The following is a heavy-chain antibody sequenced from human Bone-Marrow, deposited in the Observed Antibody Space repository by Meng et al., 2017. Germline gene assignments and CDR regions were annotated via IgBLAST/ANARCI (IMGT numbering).Heavy chain of an antibody. J-gene: IGHJ4*02. CDR2: IRSKAYGGTT. CDR3: TTVEVVVITTGGSN. V-gene: IGHV3-49*04. CDR1: GFTFSSYA. D-gene: IGHD3-22*01. Sequence: GESLKISCAASGFTFSSYAMSWVRQAPGKGLEWVGFIRSKAYGGTTEYAASVKGRFTISRDDSKSIAYLQMNSLKTEDTAVYYCTTVEVVVITTGGSNWGQGTLVTVSS.